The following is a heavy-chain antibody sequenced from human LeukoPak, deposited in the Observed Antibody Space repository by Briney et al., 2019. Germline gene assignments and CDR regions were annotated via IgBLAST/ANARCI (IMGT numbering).Heavy chain of an antibody. CDR2: MRFDGSNA. J-gene: IGHJ4*02. Sequence: PGGSLRLSCAASGFVFSDFGMHWVRQAPGKGLEWVAFMRFDGSNAYYSDSVKGRFTISRDNSKNTLYLQTKSLRTEDTAVYYCAKDRVMSPGLGDWGQGTLVTVSS. V-gene: IGHV3-30*02. CDR3: AKDRVMSPGLGD. D-gene: IGHD3-10*01. CDR1: GFVFSDFG.